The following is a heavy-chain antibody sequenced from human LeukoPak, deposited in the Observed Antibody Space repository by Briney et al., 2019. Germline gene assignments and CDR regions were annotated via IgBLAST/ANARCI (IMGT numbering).Heavy chain of an antibody. CDR1: GGSISSHN. Sequence: SETLSLTRTVSGGSISSHNWSWFRQTPGERPEWIAFIYYSGTTNSNPSLKGRVTISIDSSKNHFSLKLSSVTAADTAIYYCARGTGFYDSAGHCYCGYFDSGGQGTLVPVSS. D-gene: IGHD2-21*02. CDR3: ARGTGFYDSAGHCYCGYFDS. CDR2: IYYSGTT. V-gene: IGHV4-59*11. J-gene: IGHJ4*02.